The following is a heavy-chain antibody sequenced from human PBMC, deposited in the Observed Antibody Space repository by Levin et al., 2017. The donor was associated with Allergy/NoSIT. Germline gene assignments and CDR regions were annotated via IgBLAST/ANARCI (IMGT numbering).Heavy chain of an antibody. V-gene: IGHV3-13*01. Sequence: GGSLRLSCAASGFTFSSYDMHWVRQATGKGLEWVSAIGTAGDTYYPGSVKGRFTISRENAKNSLYLQMNSLRAGDTAVYYCARVSARVGELSPHGAFDSWGQGTMVTVSS. J-gene: IGHJ3*02. CDR3: ARVSARVGELSPHGAFDS. CDR1: GFTFSSYD. D-gene: IGHD3-16*02. CDR2: IGTAGDT.